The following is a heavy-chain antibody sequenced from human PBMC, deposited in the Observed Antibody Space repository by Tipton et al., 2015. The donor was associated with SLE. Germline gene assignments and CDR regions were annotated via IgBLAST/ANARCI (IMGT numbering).Heavy chain of an antibody. CDR1: GFTFSTYW. CDR3: ARDGGGIHTPNAYDS. D-gene: IGHD1-1*01. Sequence: GSLRLSCAAYGFTFSTYWMTWVRQAPGKGLEWVANIKQDGSEKYYVDSVKGRFTISRDNAKNSLYLQMNSLRAEDTAVYYCARDGGGIHTPNAYDSWGQGTLVTVSS. J-gene: IGHJ4*02. CDR2: IKQDGSEK. V-gene: IGHV3-7*01.